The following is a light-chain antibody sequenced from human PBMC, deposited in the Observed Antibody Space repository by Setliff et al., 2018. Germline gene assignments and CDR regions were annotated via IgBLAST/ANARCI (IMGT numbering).Light chain of an antibody. CDR1: SSDVGGYNY. J-gene: IGLJ1*01. Sequence: QSALAQPASVSRSPGQSITISCTGTSSDVGGYNYVSWYQQHPGKAPKLRICDVSKRPSGVSNRFSGSKSCNTASLTISGLQAEDEADYYCSSYTSSSTGVFGTGTKVTVL. V-gene: IGLV2-14*01. CDR3: SSYTSSSTGV. CDR2: DVS.